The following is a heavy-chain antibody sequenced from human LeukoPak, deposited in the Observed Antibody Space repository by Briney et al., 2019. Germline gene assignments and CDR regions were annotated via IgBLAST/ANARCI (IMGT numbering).Heavy chain of an antibody. V-gene: IGHV4-59*01. CDR2: FHYSGST. D-gene: IGHD1-26*01. J-gene: IGHJ4*02. CDR3: ARGQGGNYYLNYFDY. CDR1: GGSFSTYY. Sequence: PSETLSLTCTVTGGSFSTYYWSWIRQPPGKGLEWIGHFHYSGSTTYNPSLKSRVTFSVDTSRNQFSLKLTSVTAADTALYYCARGQGGNYYLNYFDYWGQGALVTVSS.